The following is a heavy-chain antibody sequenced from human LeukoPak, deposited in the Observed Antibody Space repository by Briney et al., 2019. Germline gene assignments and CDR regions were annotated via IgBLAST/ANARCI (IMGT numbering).Heavy chain of an antibody. CDR2: VNSNGGT. V-gene: IGHV4-59*01. Sequence: PSETLSLTCTVSGGSISTFSWNWLRQPPGQGLEWIGYVNSNGGTYNNSSLKSRVTVSLDMSKNQFSLKLSSATAADTAVYYCARDAGGTWFDLWGQGILVTVSS. CDR3: ARDAGGTWFDL. CDR1: GGSISTFS. J-gene: IGHJ5*02.